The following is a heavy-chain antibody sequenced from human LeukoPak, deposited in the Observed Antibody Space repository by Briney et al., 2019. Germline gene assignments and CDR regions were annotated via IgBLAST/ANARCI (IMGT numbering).Heavy chain of an antibody. V-gene: IGHV1-69*06. Sequence: ASVKVSCKASGGTFSSYAISWVRQAPGQGLEWMGGIIPIFGTANYAQKFQGRVTITADKSTGTAYMELSSLRSEDTAVYYCASSPSPVGYYYYMDVWGKGTTVTVSS. CDR3: ASSPSPVGYYYYMDV. CDR1: GGTFSSYA. J-gene: IGHJ6*03. CDR2: IIPIFGTA.